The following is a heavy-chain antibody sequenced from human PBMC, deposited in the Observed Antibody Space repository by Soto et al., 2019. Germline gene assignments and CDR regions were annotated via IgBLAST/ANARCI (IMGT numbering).Heavy chain of an antibody. CDR3: ASEVSSTDGMDV. V-gene: IGHV4-39*01. CDR2: IYYTGNT. CDR1: GDSSVSSSSYY. Sequence: SETLSLICTVSGDSSVSSSSYYWGWIRQPPGKGLEWIGSIYYTGNTFYSPSFRSRLTISVDTSKSQFSLKLRSVTAADTATYYCASEVSSTDGMDVWGQGTTVTVSS. J-gene: IGHJ6*02. D-gene: IGHD2-15*01.